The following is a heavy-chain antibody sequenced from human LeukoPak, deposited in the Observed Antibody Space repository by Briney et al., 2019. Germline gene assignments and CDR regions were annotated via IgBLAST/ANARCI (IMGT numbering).Heavy chain of an antibody. J-gene: IGHJ4*02. Sequence: PGGSLRLSCAASGFTFSSYAMSWVRQAPGKGLEWVSAISGSGGSTYYADSVKGRFTISRVNSKNTLYLQMNSLRAEDTAVYYCAKYSSSWYAPRGVDYRGQGTLVTVSS. CDR2: ISGSGGST. CDR3: AKYSSSWYAPRGVDY. CDR1: GFTFSSYA. V-gene: IGHV3-23*01. D-gene: IGHD6-13*01.